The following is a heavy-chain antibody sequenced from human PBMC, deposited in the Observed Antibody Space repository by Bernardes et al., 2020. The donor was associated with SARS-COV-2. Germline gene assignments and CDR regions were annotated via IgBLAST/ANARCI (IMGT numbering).Heavy chain of an antibody. CDR3: ARDSFFIPRVQEVITHFRDFFYGMDV. V-gene: IGHV1-18*04. D-gene: IGHD3-10*01. CDR1: GYSLIDYG. CDR2: ISTYNGNP. J-gene: IGHJ6*02. Sequence: ASVKASCKAFGYSLIDYGISWVRQAPGQGLEWMGLISTYNGNPNLPRKLQDRVTLTRDTSTRTVYMELRSLRLDDTAMYYCARDSFFIPRVQEVITHFRDFFYGMDVWGQGSAVTVSS.